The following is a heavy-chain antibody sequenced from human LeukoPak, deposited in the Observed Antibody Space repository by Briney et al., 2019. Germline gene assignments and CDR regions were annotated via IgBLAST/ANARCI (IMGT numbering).Heavy chain of an antibody. D-gene: IGHD1-26*01. CDR2: ISSSSSYI. CDR1: GFSFSSYS. V-gene: IGHV3-21*01. Sequence: GGSLRLSCAASGFSFSSYSMNWVRQAPGKGLEWVSSISSSSSYIYYADSVKGRFTISRDNAKNSLYLQMNSLRAEDTAVYYCARDGVGAKFDYWGQGTLVTVSS. CDR3: ARDGVGAKFDY. J-gene: IGHJ4*02.